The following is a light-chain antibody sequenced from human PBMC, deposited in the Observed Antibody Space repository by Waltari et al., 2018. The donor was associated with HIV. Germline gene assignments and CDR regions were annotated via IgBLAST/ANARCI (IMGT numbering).Light chain of an antibody. CDR3: SSYAGSNNVV. CDR1: SSDVGDYDF. J-gene: IGLJ2*01. CDR2: EVN. Sequence: QSALTQPPSASGSPGQSVTISCSGTSSDVGDYDFVSWYQQHPGKVPKLSLYEVNKRPSGVPDRFSGSKSGHTASLTVSGLQADDEADYYCSSYAGSNNVVFGGGTKLTVL. V-gene: IGLV2-8*01.